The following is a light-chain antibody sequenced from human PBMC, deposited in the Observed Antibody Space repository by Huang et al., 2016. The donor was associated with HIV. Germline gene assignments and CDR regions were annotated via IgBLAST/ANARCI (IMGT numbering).Light chain of an antibody. V-gene: IGKV1-NL1*01. CDR1: QGISNS. Sequence: DIQMTQSPSSLSASVGDRVTITCRASQGISNSLAWYQQKPGKAPKILLYAASRWERGVPSRFSGSGSGTDYTLTISSLQPEDFATYYCQQYYSTPQTFGQGTKVEIK. J-gene: IGKJ1*01. CDR3: QQYYSTPQT. CDR2: AAS.